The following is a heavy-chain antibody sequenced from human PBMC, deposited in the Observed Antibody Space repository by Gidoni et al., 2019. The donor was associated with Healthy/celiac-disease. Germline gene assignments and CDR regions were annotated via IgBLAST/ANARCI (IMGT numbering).Heavy chain of an antibody. CDR3: ARGPEVGYCSSTSCHPEYYFDY. J-gene: IGHJ4*02. CDR2: INPNSGGT. V-gene: IGHV1-2*02. Sequence: QVQLVQSGAEVKTPGASVKVSCKASGYTFTGYYMNWVRQAPGQGLEWMGWINPNSGGTNYAQKFQGRVTMTRDTSISTAYMELSRLRSDDTAVYYCARGPEVGYCSSTSCHPEYYFDYWGQGTLVTVSS. D-gene: IGHD2-2*01. CDR1: GYTFTGYY.